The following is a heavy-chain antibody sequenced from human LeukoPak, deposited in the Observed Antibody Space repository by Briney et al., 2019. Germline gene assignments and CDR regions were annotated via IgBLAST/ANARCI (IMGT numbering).Heavy chain of an antibody. CDR1: GGSISIGGYY. V-gene: IGHV4-31*03. Sequence: SETLSLTCTVSGGSISIGGYYWSWIRQHPGKGLEWIGYIYYSGTTYYNPSLRSRVAISVDTSKNQFSLKLTSVTAADTAVYHCARDPGVAEALPLNAFDIWGHGTMVAVSS. CDR3: ARDPGVAEALPLNAFDI. CDR2: IYYSGTT. J-gene: IGHJ3*02. D-gene: IGHD2-8*01.